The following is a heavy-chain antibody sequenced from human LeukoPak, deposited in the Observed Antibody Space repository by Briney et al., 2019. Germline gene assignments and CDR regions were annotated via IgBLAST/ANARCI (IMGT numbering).Heavy chain of an antibody. CDR1: GGSLNFHY. D-gene: IGHD3-3*01. J-gene: IGHJ3*02. CDR2: IYYNGGT. V-gene: IGHV4-59*11. Sequence: SETLSLTCSVSGGSLNFHYWTWIRQPPGKGLEYIGDIYYNGGTAYAPSLKSRVTMSVDTTKNQVSLRLDSVTTADTAVYYCGRIFPTGRAFDNWGHGTMVTVSS. CDR3: GRIFPTGRAFDN.